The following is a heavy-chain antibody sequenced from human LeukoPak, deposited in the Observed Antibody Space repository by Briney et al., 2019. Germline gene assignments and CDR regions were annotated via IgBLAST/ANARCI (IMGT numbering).Heavy chain of an antibody. V-gene: IGHV3-15*01. CDR2: IKSKTDGGTT. Sequence: SGGSLRLSCAASGFTFSNAWMSWVRQAPGKGLEWVGRIKSKTDGGTTDYAAPVKGRFTISRDDSKNTLYLQMNSLKTEDTAVYYCTTDPATTVTTFVYWGQGTLVTVSS. J-gene: IGHJ4*02. D-gene: IGHD4-17*01. CDR3: TTDPATTVTTFVY. CDR1: GFTFSNAW.